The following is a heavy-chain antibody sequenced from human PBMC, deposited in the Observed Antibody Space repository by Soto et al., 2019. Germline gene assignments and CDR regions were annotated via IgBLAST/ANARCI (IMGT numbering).Heavy chain of an antibody. CDR2: INPNRGAT. CDR1: GYSITGYY. V-gene: IGHV1-2*02. D-gene: IGHD6-19*01. CDR3: ARVAVSGTIDY. J-gene: IGHJ4*02. Sequence: QVQLVQSGAEVKKPGASVRVSCKASGYSITGYYLDWVRQAPGHGLEWMGWINPNRGATDYAQKFQGRVTMTRDTSINTAYMELIILTSDATAVYYCARVAVSGTIDYWGQGTLVTVSS.